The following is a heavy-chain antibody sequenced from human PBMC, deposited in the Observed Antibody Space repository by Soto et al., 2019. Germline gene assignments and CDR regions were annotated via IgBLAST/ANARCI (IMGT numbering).Heavy chain of an antibody. V-gene: IGHV3-30-3*01. CDR3: AKDFYYDILTGYYFDY. D-gene: IGHD3-9*01. Sequence: PGGSLRLSCAASGFTFSSYAMHWVRQAPGKGLEWVAVISYDGSNKYYADSVKGRFTISRDNSKNTLYLQMNSLRAEDTAVYYCAKDFYYDILTGYYFDYWGQGTLVTVSS. CDR2: ISYDGSNK. J-gene: IGHJ4*02. CDR1: GFTFSSYA.